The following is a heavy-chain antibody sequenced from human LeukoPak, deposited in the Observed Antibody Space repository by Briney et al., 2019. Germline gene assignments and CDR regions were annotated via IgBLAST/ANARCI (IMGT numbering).Heavy chain of an antibody. Sequence: NSGGSLRLSCAASGFTFSSYSMNWVRQAPGEGLEWVSSISTSSNYIYYADSVKGRFTISRDNAKNSLYLQMNSLRAEDTAVYYCARDSSGWSNWFDPWGQGTLVTASS. J-gene: IGHJ5*02. V-gene: IGHV3-21*01. CDR1: GFTFSSYS. D-gene: IGHD6-19*01. CDR3: ARDSSGWSNWFDP. CDR2: ISTSSNYI.